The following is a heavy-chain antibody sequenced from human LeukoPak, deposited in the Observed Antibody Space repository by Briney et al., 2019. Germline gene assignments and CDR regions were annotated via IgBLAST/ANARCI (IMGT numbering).Heavy chain of an antibody. CDR3: ARGSRWRFGEFSGFNWFDP. D-gene: IGHD3-10*01. Sequence: SETLSLTCTVSGGSISSYYWSWIRQPAGKGLEWIGRIYTSGSTNYNPSLKSRVTISVDTSKNQFSLKLSSVTAADTAVYYCARGSRWRFGEFSGFNWFDPWGQGTLVTVSS. CDR2: IYTSGST. V-gene: IGHV4-4*07. J-gene: IGHJ5*02. CDR1: GGSISSYY.